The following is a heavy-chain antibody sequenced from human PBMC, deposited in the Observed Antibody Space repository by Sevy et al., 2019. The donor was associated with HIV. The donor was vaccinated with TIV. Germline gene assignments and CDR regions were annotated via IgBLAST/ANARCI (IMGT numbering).Heavy chain of an antibody. J-gene: IGHJ4*02. CDR3: ATFDAVAGPFDY. D-gene: IGHD6-19*01. V-gene: IGHV1-24*01. CDR2: FDPEDGET. CDR1: GYTLTELS. Sequence: ASVKVSCKVSGYTLTELSMHWERQAPGRGLEWMGGFDPEDGETIYAQKFQGRVTMTEDTSTDTAYMELSSLRSEDTAVYYCATFDAVAGPFDYWGQGTLVTVSS.